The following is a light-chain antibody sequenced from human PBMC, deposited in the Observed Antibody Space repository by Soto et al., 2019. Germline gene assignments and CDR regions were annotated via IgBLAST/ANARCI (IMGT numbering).Light chain of an antibody. Sequence: EIVLTQSPGTLSLSPGERATLSCRASQSVSSDYLGCYQQKPGQAPRLLIYGASSRATGIPDRFSGSGSGTDFTLSISRLEPEDFAVYYCLQDGSSVWTCGQGTKVEIK. CDR2: GAS. CDR3: LQDGSSVWT. CDR1: QSVSSDY. J-gene: IGKJ1*01. V-gene: IGKV3-20*01.